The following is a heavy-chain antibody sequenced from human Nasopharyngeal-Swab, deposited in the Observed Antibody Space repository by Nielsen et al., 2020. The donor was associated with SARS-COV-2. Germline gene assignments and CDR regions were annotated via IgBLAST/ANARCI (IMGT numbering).Heavy chain of an antibody. J-gene: IGHJ4*02. V-gene: IGHV5-51*01. Sequence: GESLKIPCQGSGYSFTNYCIGCVRQMPGKGLEWMGIVHPRDSETRYSPSFQGQVTISVDKSINTAYLQWSSLKASDTAIYYCTRHSDLATGWDWGQGTLVTVSS. D-gene: IGHD5-12*01. CDR1: GYSFTNYC. CDR2: VHPRDSET. CDR3: TRHSDLATGWD.